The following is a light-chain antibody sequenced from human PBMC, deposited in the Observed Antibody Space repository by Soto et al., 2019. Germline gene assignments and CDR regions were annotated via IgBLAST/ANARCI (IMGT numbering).Light chain of an antibody. Sequence: SSLTQPASVAGSPGHSITISCTGTSSDIGTYNYVSWYQQHPGKAPKLSIYDVNYRPSGVSPRFSGSKSGNTASLTISGLQAADEADYYCNSFTPTSTSYVVGTGTKVTV. CDR3: NSFTPTSTSYV. CDR2: DVN. CDR1: SSDIGTYNY. V-gene: IGLV2-14*01. J-gene: IGLJ1*01.